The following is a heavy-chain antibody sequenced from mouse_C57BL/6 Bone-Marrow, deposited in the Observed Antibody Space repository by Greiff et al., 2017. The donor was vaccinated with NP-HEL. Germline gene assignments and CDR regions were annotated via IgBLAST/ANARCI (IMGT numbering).Heavy chain of an antibody. CDR2: ISDGGSYT. D-gene: IGHD2-3*01. Sequence: EVQRVESGGGLVKPGGSLKLSCAASGFTFSSYAMSWVRQTPEKRLEWVATISDGGSYTYYPDNVKGRFTISRDNAKNNLYLQMSHLKSEDTAMYYCARDRWLLPPYAMDYWGQGTSVTVSS. J-gene: IGHJ4*01. CDR3: ARDRWLLPPYAMDY. V-gene: IGHV5-4*01. CDR1: GFTFSSYA.